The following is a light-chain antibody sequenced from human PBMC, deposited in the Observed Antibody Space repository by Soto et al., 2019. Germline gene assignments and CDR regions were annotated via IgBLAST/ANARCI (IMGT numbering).Light chain of an antibody. CDR1: QSVRSNY. CDR3: QQYDNLPPT. V-gene: IGKV3D-20*01. Sequence: EIVLTQSPATLSLSPGERATLSCGASQSVRSNYVAWFQQKPGLAPRLLIYDASSRATGIPDRFRGSGSGTDFTLTISRLEPEDFAVYYCQQYDNLPPTFGQGTKVEIK. CDR2: DAS. J-gene: IGKJ1*01.